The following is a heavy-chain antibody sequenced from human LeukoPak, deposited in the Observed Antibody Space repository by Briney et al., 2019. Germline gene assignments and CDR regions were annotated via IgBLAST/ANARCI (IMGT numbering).Heavy chain of an antibody. CDR2: IEYSGGSA. CDR1: GFTLSSYE. V-gene: IGHV3-23*01. Sequence: GGSLRLSCIVSGFTLSSYEMSWIRQAPGKGLEWVASIEYSGGSAYYADSVKGRFTISRDNSKNTLYLQMNSLRVEDTAVYYCAKDRGIISDYWGQGTLVTVSS. CDR3: AKDRGIISDY. J-gene: IGHJ4*02. D-gene: IGHD3-10*01.